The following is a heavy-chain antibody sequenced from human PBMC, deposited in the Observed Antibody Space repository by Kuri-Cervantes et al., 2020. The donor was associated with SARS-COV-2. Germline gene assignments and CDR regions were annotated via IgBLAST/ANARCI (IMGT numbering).Heavy chain of an antibody. J-gene: IGHJ5*02. CDR3: AREIADCSSTSCYSRFDP. CDR1: GGSVSSNSAA. D-gene: IGHD2-2*02. CDR2: TYYRSKWYN. V-gene: IGHV6-1*01. Sequence: SQTLSLTCAISGGSVSSNSAAWNWIRQSPSRGLEWLGRTYYRSKWYNDYAVSVKSRITINPDTPKNQFSLQLNSVTPEDTAVYYCAREIADCSSTSCYSRFDPWGQGTLVTVSS.